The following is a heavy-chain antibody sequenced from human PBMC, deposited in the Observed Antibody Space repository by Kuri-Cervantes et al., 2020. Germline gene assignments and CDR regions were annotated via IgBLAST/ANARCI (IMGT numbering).Heavy chain of an antibody. CDR1: GFTFSSYG. CDR3: AKDLHFRGEQRGGLDP. V-gene: IGHV3-30*18. D-gene: IGHD1/OR15-1a*01. J-gene: IGHJ5*02. CDR2: ISYDGSNK. Sequence: LSLTCAASGFTFSSYGMHWVRQAPGKGLEWVAVISYDGSNKYYADSVKGRFTISRDNSKNTLYLQMNSLRAEDTAVYYCAKDLHFRGEQRGGLDPWGQGTLVTVSS.